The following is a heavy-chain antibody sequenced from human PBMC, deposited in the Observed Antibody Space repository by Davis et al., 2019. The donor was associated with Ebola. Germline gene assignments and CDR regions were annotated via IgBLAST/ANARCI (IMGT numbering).Heavy chain of an antibody. D-gene: IGHD3-3*01. Sequence: SETLSLTCTVSGGSIISSSYYWGWIRQPPRKGLEWIGCIYYSGITYYNPSLKSRVTISVDTSKNQFSLKLRSVTAADTAVYYCARQGWSGYSLRHWLDPWGRGTLVTVSS. CDR3: ARQGWSGYSLRHWLDP. J-gene: IGHJ5*02. V-gene: IGHV4-39*01. CDR1: GGSIISSSYY. CDR2: IYYSGIT.